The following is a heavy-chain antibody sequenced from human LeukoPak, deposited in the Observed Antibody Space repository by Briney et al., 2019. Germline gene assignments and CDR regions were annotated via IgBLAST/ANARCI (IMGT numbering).Heavy chain of an antibody. V-gene: IGHV4-34*01. J-gene: IGHJ6*04. Sequence: GSLRLSCAASGFTFSSYEMNWVRQAPGKGLEWIGEINHSGSTNYNPSLKSRVTISVDTSKNQFSLKLSSVTAADTAVYYCAREFLVVPAAMPAQSYYYYGMDVWGKGTTVTVSS. CDR2: INHSGST. CDR3: AREFLVVPAAMPAQSYYYYGMDV. CDR1: GFTFSSYE. D-gene: IGHD2-2*01.